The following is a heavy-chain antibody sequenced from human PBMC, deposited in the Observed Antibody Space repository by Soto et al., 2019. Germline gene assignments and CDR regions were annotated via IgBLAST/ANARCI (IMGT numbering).Heavy chain of an antibody. Sequence: ASVKVSCKASGYTFIDYGITWVRQAPGQGLEWMGWISAHNGNTYYAQKLQGRVTLTTDTSTSTAYMDLRSLRSDDTAVYYCAREGLRFPMDVWGQRTTVTVSS. J-gene: IGHJ6*02. CDR1: GYTFIDYG. V-gene: IGHV1-18*01. CDR2: ISAHNGNT. CDR3: AREGLRFPMDV. D-gene: IGHD4-17*01.